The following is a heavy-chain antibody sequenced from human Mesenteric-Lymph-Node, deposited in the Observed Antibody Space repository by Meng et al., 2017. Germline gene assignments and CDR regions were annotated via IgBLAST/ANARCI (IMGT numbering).Heavy chain of an antibody. CDR1: GGSISSGSYY. D-gene: IGHD5-18*01. J-gene: IGHJ6*02. Sequence: SETLSLTCTVSGGSISSGSYYWSWIRQPAGKGLEWIGRIYTSGSTNYNPSLKSRVTISVDPSKNQFSLKLSSVTAADTAVHYCARESGYSYGPVYYHYGMDVWGQGTTVTVSS. CDR2: IYTSGST. V-gene: IGHV4-61*02. CDR3: ARESGYSYGPVYYHYGMDV.